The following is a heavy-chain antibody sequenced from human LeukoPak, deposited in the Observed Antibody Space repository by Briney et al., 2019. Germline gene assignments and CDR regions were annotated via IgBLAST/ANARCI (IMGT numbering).Heavy chain of an antibody. V-gene: IGHV5-10-1*01. Sequence: GESLKISCKGSGYSFTSYWIGWVRQMPGKGLEWMGRIDPSDSYTNYSPSFQGHVTIPADKSISTAYLQWSSLKASDTAMYYCARHLRIGGDYDYWGQGTLVTVSS. CDR2: IDPSDSYT. CDR1: GYSFTSYW. CDR3: ARHLRIGGDYDY. J-gene: IGHJ4*02. D-gene: IGHD2-15*01.